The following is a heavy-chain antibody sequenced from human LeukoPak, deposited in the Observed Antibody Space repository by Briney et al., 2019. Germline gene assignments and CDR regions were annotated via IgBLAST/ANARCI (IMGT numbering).Heavy chain of an antibody. V-gene: IGHV3-74*01. CDR1: GFTFSNYW. CDR2: LNEDGSTA. J-gene: IGHJ5*02. CDR3: VRERIYYSDLAYKERENFDP. Sequence: GGSLRLSCAASGFTFSNYWMFWVRQAPGEGLLWLSRLNEDGSTADYADSVKGRFTMSRDNAKGKVFLEMRGLTVEDTAIYFCVRERIYYSDLAYKERENFDPWGRGTLVTVSS. D-gene: IGHD1-26*01.